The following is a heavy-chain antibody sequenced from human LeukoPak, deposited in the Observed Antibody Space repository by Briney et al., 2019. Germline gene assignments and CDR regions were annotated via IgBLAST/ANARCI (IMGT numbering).Heavy chain of an antibody. CDR3: VKDLYSSSWVFDY. Sequence: GGSLRLSCSASGFTFSSYAMHWVRQAPGKGLEYVSAISSNGGSTYYADSVKGRFTISRDNSKNTLYLQMSSLRAEDTAVYYCVKDLYSSSWVFDYWGQGTRVSVSS. J-gene: IGHJ4*02. CDR1: GFTFSSYA. V-gene: IGHV3-64D*06. D-gene: IGHD6-13*01. CDR2: ISSNGGST.